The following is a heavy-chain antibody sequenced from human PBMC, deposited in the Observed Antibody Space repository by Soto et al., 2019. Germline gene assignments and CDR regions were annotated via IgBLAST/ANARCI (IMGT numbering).Heavy chain of an antibody. CDR1: GFTFSTDS. D-gene: IGHD3-10*01. J-gene: IGHJ3*02. Sequence: EVQLGESGGGLVKPGGSLRRSCAASGFTFSTDSMNWVRQSPVKGLEWGSSISSSSSYIYYEDSVKGPFIISRDNAKNSLYLQMNSLRAEDTAKNYRGRDRGGDLKAFDIWGQGTMVTISS. V-gene: IGHV3-21*01. CDR3: GRDRGGDLKAFDI. CDR2: ISSSSSYI.